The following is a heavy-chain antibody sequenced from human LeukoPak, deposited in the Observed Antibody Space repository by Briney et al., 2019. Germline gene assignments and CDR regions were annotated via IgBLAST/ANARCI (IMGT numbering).Heavy chain of an antibody. CDR3: AKGPNSSGWYHFDY. V-gene: IGHV3-30*18. D-gene: IGHD6-19*01. CDR1: KFTFSSYD. J-gene: IGHJ4*02. Sequence: GRSLRLSCAASKFTFSSYDMHWVRQAPGKGLEWVAVISNDGSNKYQADSVTGRFTISRDNSKNTLYLQMNSLRAEDTAVYYCAKGPNSSGWYHFDYWGQGTLVTVSS. CDR2: ISNDGSNK.